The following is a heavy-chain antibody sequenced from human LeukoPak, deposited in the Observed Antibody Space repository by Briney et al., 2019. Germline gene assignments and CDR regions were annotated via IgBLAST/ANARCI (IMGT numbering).Heavy chain of an antibody. V-gene: IGHV3-21*05. D-gene: IGHD2-15*01. CDR1: GFSFSSYS. CDR3: ARGYCSGGSCYEDYYYYYGMDV. J-gene: IGHJ6*02. CDR2: ISSSSNSM. Sequence: GGSLRLSCAASGFSFSSYSMNWVRQAPGKGLEWVSYISSSSNSMSHADSVKGRFTISRDNAKNSLYLQMNSLRAEDTAVYYCARGYCSGGSCYEDYYYYYGMDVWGQGTTVTVSS.